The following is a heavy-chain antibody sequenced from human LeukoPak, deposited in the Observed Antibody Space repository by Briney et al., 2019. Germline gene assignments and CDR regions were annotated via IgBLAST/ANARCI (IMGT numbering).Heavy chain of an antibody. Sequence: GRSLRLSCAASGFTFSSYGMHWVRQAPGKGLEWVAVIWYDGSNKYYADSVKGRFTISRDNSKNTLYLQTNSLRAEDTAVYYCAKGTDSSGYYPWWGQGTLVTVSS. V-gene: IGHV3-33*06. D-gene: IGHD3-22*01. CDR2: IWYDGSNK. J-gene: IGHJ4*02. CDR3: AKGTDSSGYYPW. CDR1: GFTFSSYG.